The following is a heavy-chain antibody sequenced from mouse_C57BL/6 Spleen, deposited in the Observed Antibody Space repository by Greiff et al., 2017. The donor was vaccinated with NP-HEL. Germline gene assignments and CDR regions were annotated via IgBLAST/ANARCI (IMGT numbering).Heavy chain of an antibody. J-gene: IGHJ1*03. CDR1: GYTFTDYY. CDR2: IYPGSGNT. V-gene: IGHV1-76*01. CDR3: AREGLRYFDV. Sequence: QVQLKESGAELVRPGASVKLSCKASGYTFTDYYINWVKQRPGQGLEWIARIYPGSGNTYYNEKFKGKATLTAEKSSSTAYMQLSSLTSEDSAVYFCAREGLRYFDVWGTGTTVTVSS. D-gene: IGHD2-4*01.